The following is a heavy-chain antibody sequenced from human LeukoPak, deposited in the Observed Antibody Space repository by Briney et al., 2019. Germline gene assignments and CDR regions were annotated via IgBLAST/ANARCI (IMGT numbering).Heavy chain of an antibody. Sequence: SETLSLTCTVSGGSISSYYWSGIRQPPGKGLEWIGYIYYSGSTNYNPSLKSRVTISVDTSKNQFSLKLSSVTAADTAVYYCARDRTRRENWFDPWGQGTLVTVSS. CDR2: IYYSGST. V-gene: IGHV4-59*01. CDR1: GGSISSYY. CDR3: ARDRTRRENWFDP. J-gene: IGHJ5*02.